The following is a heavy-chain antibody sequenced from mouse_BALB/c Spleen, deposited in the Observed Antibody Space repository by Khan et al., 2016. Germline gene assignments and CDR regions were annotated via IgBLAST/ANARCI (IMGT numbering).Heavy chain of an antibody. CDR2: INTYSGES. J-gene: IGHJ1*01. D-gene: IGHD1-1*01. CDR3: ARYRYYYGSSRYFDV. CDR1: GYTFTNYG. V-gene: IGHV9-3-1*01. Sequence: QIQLVQSGPELKRPGKTVKISCKASGYTFTNYGINWVKQAPGKGLKWMGWINTYSGESTYADDFKGRFAFSLETSANTAYLQINKLKNEDTATYCCARYRYYYGSSRYFDVWGAGTTVTVSS.